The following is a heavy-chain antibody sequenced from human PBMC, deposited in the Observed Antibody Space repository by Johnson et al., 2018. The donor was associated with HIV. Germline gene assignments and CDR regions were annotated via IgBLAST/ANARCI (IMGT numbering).Heavy chain of an antibody. CDR2: IKQDGSEK. J-gene: IGHJ3*02. D-gene: IGHD3-16*01. CDR3: ARGWGNAFDI. V-gene: IGHV3-7*02. Sequence: VQLVESGGGLVKPGGSLRLSCAASGFTFSDYYMSWIRQAPGKGLEWVANIKQDGSEKYYVDSVKGRFTISRDNAKNSLYLQMNSLRAEDTAVYYCARGWGNAFDIWGQGTMVTVSS. CDR1: GFTFSDYY.